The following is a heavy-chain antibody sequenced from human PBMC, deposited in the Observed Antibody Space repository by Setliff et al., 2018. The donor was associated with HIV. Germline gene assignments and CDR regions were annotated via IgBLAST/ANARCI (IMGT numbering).Heavy chain of an antibody. CDR2: IYPGDSDT. J-gene: IGHJ5*02. Sequence: GESLKISCKGSGYRFTSYWIAWVRQMPGKGLEWMGIIYPGDSDTRYSPSFQGQVTISVDKSLDSAYLQWNTLKASDTAMYYCARSNRGYDSRGFYRENWFDPWGQGTQVTVSS. CDR1: GYRFTSYW. CDR3: ARSNRGYDSRGFYRENWFDP. V-gene: IGHV5-51*01. D-gene: IGHD3-22*01.